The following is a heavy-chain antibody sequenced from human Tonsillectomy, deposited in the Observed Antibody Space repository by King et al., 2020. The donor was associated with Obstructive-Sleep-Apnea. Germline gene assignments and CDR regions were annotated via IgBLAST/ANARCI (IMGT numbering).Heavy chain of an antibody. Sequence: QLQESGPGLVKPSETLSLTCIVSGGSISSSGYYWDWIRQPPGKGPEWVGGIHYTGSTYYKPSLKSRVSISVDTSKNQFSLKLTSVTAADTAVYYCARDFGDTSGWFSDGRFDPWGQGTLVTVSS. D-gene: IGHD6-19*01. J-gene: IGHJ5*02. CDR3: ARDFGDTSGWFSDGRFDP. CDR2: IHYTGST. V-gene: IGHV4-39*07. CDR1: GGSISSSGYY.